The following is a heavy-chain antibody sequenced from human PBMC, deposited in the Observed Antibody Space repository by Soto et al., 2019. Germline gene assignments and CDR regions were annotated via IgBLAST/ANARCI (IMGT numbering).Heavy chain of an antibody. CDR2: VSTDGRTT. V-gene: IGHV3-74*01. Sequence: EVQLVESGGGLVQPGGSLRLSCAASGFTFSSYWMHWVRQAPGKGLVWVSRVSTDGRTTNYADPVKGRFTISRDNAKNTVYLQMNSLRAEAMGVYYCARGGSTSPNGMYVWGHGTTVTVSS. CDR3: ARGGSTSPNGMYV. D-gene: IGHD2-2*01. J-gene: IGHJ6*02. CDR1: GFTFSSYW.